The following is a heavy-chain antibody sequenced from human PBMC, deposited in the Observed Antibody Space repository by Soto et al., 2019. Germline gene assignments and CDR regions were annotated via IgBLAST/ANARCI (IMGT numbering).Heavy chain of an antibody. CDR3: ARGGYSYGRYYYYYYGMDV. CDR1: GYSISSGYY. CDR2: IYHSGST. D-gene: IGHD5-18*01. Sequence: LSLTCAVSGYSISSGYYWGWIRQPPGKGLEWIGSIYHSGSTYYNPSLKSRVTISVDTSKNQFSLKLSSVTAADTAVYYCARGGYSYGRYYYYYYGMDVWGQGTTVTVSS. J-gene: IGHJ6*02. V-gene: IGHV4-38-2*01.